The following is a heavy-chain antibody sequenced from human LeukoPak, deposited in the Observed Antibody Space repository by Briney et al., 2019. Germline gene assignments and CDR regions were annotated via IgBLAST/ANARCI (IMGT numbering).Heavy chain of an antibody. D-gene: IGHD5-12*01. V-gene: IGHV3-30*18. CDR1: GFTFSSYG. CDR3: AKGKGGYDYYYYSMDV. J-gene: IGHJ6*02. CDR2: ISYDGSNK. Sequence: GGSLRLSCAASGFTFSSYGMHWVRQAPGKGLEWVAVISYDGSNKYYADSVKGRFTISRDNSKNTLYLQMNSLRAEDTAVYYCAKGKGGYDYYYYSMDVWGQGTTVTVSS.